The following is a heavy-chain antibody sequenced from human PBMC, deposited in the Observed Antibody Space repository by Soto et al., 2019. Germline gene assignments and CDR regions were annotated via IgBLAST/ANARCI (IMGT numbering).Heavy chain of an antibody. CDR3: AYSLLLRYYAMDV. J-gene: IGHJ6*02. CDR1: GFSLSTNGVG. CDR2: IYWDDDK. D-gene: IGHD1-26*01. V-gene: IGHV2-5*02. Sequence: QITLKESGPTLVKPTQPLTLTCTFSGFSLSTNGVGVGWIRQPPGKALEWLALIYWDDDKRYSPCLKSRLTNTKDTPKNQVLLTMTNMDLVDTATYYCAYSLLLRYYAMDVWGQGTTVTVSS.